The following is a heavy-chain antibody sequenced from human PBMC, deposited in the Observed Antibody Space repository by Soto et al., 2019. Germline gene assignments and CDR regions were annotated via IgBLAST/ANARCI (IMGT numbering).Heavy chain of an antibody. Sequence: QVQLQQWGAGLLKPSETLSLTCAVYDGSSNNYYCSCIRQPPGKGLEWLGEINHSRSTNYNASFKSRVTISEDTSKTQFSRELRFVTAADTAVYYCARGGLIRGVLYYWGQGTLVTVSS. CDR3: ARGGLIRGVLYY. V-gene: IGHV4-34*01. D-gene: IGHD3-10*01. J-gene: IGHJ4*02. CDR1: DGSSNNYY. CDR2: INHSRST.